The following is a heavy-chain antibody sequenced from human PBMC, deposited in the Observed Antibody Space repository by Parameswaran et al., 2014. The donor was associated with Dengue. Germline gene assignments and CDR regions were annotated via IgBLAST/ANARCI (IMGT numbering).Heavy chain of an antibody. CDR3: VRDRPIWFGELGYNFDS. V-gene: IGHV3-30*03. D-gene: IGHD3-10*01. CDR1: GFTLSSSG. CDR2: ISYDGSNE. Sequence: LSLTCAASGFTLSSSGMHWVRQAPGKGLEWVAFISYDGSNEFYADSLEGRFTISRDNSKNTLYLQMNRLRAEDTAAYYCVRDRPIWFGELGYNFDSWGQGTLVTVSS. J-gene: IGHJ4*02.